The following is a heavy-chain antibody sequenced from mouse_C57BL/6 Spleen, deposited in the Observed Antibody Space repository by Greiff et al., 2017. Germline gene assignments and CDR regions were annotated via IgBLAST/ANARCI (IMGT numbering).Heavy chain of an antibody. CDR3: ARNGYYAMDY. CDR2: INPNNGGT. J-gene: IGHJ4*01. V-gene: IGHV1-22*01. CDR1: GYTFTDYN. Sequence: EVKLMESGPELVKPGASVKMSCKASGYTFTDYNMHWVKQSHGESLEWIGYINPNNGGTSYNQKFKGKATLTVNKSSSTAYMELRSLTSEDSAVYYCARNGYYAMDYWGQGTSVTVSS.